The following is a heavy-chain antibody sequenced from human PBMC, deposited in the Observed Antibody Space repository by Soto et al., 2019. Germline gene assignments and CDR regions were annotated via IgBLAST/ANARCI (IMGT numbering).Heavy chain of an antibody. CDR1: GFTFSSYG. D-gene: IGHD3-9*01. CDR3: ARSFDWLLSNVLD. CDR2: ISYDGSNK. J-gene: IGHJ4*02. Sequence: QVQLVESGGGVVQPGRSLRLSCAASGFTFSSYGMHWVRQAPGKGLEWVAVISYDGSNKYYADSVKGRFTISRDNSKNTLYLQMNSLRAEDTAVYYCARSFDWLLSNVLDWGQGTLVTVSS. V-gene: IGHV3-30*03.